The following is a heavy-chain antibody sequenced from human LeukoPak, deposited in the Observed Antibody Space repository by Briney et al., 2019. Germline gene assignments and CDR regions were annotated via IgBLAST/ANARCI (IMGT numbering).Heavy chain of an antibody. Sequence: SETLSLTCAVYGGSFSGYYWSWIRQPPGKGLEWIGEINHSGSTNYNPSLKSRATISVDTSKNQFSLKLSSVTAADTAVYYCARLSGTSYYGSGSYYSWYFDLWGRGTLVTVSS. CDR2: INHSGST. D-gene: IGHD3-10*01. CDR3: ARLSGTSYYGSGSYYSWYFDL. CDR1: GGSFSGYY. J-gene: IGHJ2*01. V-gene: IGHV4-34*01.